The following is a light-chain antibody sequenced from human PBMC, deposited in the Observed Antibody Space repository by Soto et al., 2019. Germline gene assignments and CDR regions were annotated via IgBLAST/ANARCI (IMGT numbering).Light chain of an antibody. J-gene: IGLJ1*01. CDR3: SSYAGSDNPYV. CDR1: SSDVGAYNF. Sequence: QSVLTQPASVSGSPGQSITISCTGTSSDVGAYNFVSWHQQHPGKAPKLMIYNVYDRPSGISYRFSGSKSGNTASLTVSGLQAEDEADYYCSSYAGSDNPYVFGTGTKVTVL. CDR2: NVY. V-gene: IGLV2-14*03.